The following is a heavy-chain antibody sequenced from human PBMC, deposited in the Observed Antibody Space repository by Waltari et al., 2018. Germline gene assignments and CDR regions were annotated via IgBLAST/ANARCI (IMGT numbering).Heavy chain of an antibody. CDR1: GGSISSSSYY. V-gene: IGHV4-39*07. CDR3: GGFNSGYDYGYYYYGMDV. Sequence: QLQLQESGPGLVKPSETLSLTCTVSGGSISSSSYYWGWIRQPPGKGLEWIGSICYSGSTYYNPSLKSRVTISVDTSKNQFSLKLSSVTAADTAVYYCGGFNSGYDYGYYYYGMDVWGQGTTVTVSS. J-gene: IGHJ6*02. CDR2: ICYSGST. D-gene: IGHD5-12*01.